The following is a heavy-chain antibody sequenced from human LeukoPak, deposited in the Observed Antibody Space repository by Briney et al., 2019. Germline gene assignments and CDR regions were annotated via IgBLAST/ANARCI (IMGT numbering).Heavy chain of an antibody. J-gene: IGHJ3*02. CDR2: IYYSGNT. CDR3: ARHFDAFDI. Sequence: SETLSLTCTVSGGSLSGYYWSWIRQPPGKGLEWIGFIYYSGNTNYNPSLKSRVAISLATSKNQFSMTLSSVTAADTAVYYCARHFDAFDIWGPGTMVTVSS. CDR1: GGSLSGYY. V-gene: IGHV4-59*08.